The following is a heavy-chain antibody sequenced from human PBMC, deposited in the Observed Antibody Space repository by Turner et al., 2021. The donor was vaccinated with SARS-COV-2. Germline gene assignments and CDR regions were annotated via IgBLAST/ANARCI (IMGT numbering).Heavy chain of an antibody. D-gene: IGHD3-10*01. V-gene: IGHV4-39*01. CDR1: GGSISSSPYY. CDR3: ARRSEGYYGSGSHWFDP. J-gene: IGHJ5*02. CDR2: IYYSGST. Sequence: QLQLQESGPGLVKPSETLSLTCTVSGGSISSSPYYWGWIRHPPGKGLEWIGGIYYSGSTYYNPTLKSRVTISVDTSKNQFSLKLSSVTAADTAVYYCARRSEGYYGSGSHWFDPWGQGTLVTVSS.